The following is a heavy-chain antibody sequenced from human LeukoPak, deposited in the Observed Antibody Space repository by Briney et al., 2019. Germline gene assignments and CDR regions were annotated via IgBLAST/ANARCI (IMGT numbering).Heavy chain of an antibody. Sequence: WGSLRLSCAASGLSFDNAWMSWVRQVPGKGLEWVGRIRGRIDGGTTDYAAPVKGRFTISSDDSESTLYLHLTSLQIEDAAMYYCTTMGGNNWFDWYFDLWGRGTLVTVYS. CDR2: IRGRIDGGTT. D-gene: IGHD1-1*01. J-gene: IGHJ2*01. CDR3: TTMGGNNWFDWYFDL. CDR1: GLSFDNAW. V-gene: IGHV3-15*01.